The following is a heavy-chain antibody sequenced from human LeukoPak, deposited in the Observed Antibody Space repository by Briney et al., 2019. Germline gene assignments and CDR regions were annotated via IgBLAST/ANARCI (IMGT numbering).Heavy chain of an antibody. V-gene: IGHV1-18*01. CDR3: ARVQYSSSSGYYYYYYMDV. D-gene: IGHD6-6*01. CDR1: GYTFTSYG. J-gene: IGHJ6*03. CDR2: ISAYNGNT. Sequence: ASVKVSCKASGYTFTSYGISWVRQAAGQGLEWMGWISAYNGNTNYAQKLQGRVTMTTDTSTSTAYMELRSLRSDDTAVYYCARVQYSSSSGYYYYYYMDVWGKGTTVTASS.